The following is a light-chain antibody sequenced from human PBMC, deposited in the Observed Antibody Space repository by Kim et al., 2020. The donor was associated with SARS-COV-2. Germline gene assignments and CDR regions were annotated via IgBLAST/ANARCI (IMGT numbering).Light chain of an antibody. CDR3: QQYDNIPYT. V-gene: IGKV1-33*01. J-gene: IGKJ2*01. Sequence: SASVRATVTLTCQASRDISNYLNWYQQKPGKAPNLLIYDASNLETGVPSRFSGSGSGTDFTFTISSLQPEDIATYYCQQYDNIPYTFGQGTKLEI. CDR1: RDISNY. CDR2: DAS.